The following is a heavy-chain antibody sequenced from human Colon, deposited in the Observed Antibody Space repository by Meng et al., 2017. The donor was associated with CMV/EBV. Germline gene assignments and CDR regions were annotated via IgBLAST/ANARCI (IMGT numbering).Heavy chain of an antibody. CDR2: INSDGTIT. CDR1: GFTLSDYY. V-gene: IGHV3-74*01. Sequence: GESLKISCAASGFTLSDYYMYWVRQAPGKGLVWVSRINSDGTITYYSDSLEGRFTISSDNTKNTLYLQMNSLRAEDTAIYYCARGGYYYGMDVWGQGTTVTVSS. CDR3: ARGGYYYGMDV. J-gene: IGHJ6*02.